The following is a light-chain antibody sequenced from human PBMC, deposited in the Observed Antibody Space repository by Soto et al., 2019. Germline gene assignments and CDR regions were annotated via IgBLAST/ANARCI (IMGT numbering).Light chain of an antibody. V-gene: IGKV3-20*01. CDR1: QTISGTY. CDR2: SSS. J-gene: IGKJ1*01. Sequence: IVLTQSPGTLSLSPGEIATLSCRSIQTISGTYLAWYQQKPGQAPRLLIYSSSSRAAGVSDRFSGSGSGTDFSLTISRLEPEDFAMYYCQQYGRSPTWTFGQGTKVDIK. CDR3: QQYGRSPTWT.